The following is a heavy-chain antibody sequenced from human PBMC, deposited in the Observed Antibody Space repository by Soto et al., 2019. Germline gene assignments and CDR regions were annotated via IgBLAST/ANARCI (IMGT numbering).Heavy chain of an antibody. CDR2: ITGSGGNT. D-gene: IGHD5-18*01. CDR1: GFTFSIYV. J-gene: IGHJ4*02. V-gene: IGHV3-23*01. CDR3: AKVRSSYNYGHFDY. Sequence: GGSLRLSCAASGFTFSIYVMSWVRQAPGKGLEWVSSITGSGGNTYYADSVKGRFTISRDNSKHTVYLQLNSLRAEDTAIYYCAKVRSSYNYGHFDYWGQGTLVTVSS.